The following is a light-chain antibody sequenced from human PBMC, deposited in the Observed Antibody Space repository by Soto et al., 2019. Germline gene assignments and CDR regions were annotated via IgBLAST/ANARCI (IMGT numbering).Light chain of an antibody. CDR3: APWDDSLNGYV. CDR1: SSNIGSNT. CDR2: SNS. Sequence: QSVLTQPPSASGTPRQRVTISCSGSSSNIGSNTVNWYQQLPGTAPKLLIYSNSQRPSGVPDRFPGSKSGTSASLAISGLQSEDEADYYCAPWDDSLNGYVFGTG. J-gene: IGLJ1*01. V-gene: IGLV1-44*01.